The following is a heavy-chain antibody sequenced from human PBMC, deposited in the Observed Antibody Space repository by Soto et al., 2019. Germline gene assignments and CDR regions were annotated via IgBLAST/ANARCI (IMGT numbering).Heavy chain of an antibody. D-gene: IGHD6-13*01. J-gene: IGHJ5*02. Sequence: PSETLSLTCTVSGGSLSSYYWNWIRQPPGEGLEWIGDIYYSGSTNYNPSLKSRVTISVDTSKNQFSLKLSSVTAADTAVYYCARRAAGTGWFDPWGQGTLVTVSS. CDR1: GGSLSSYY. CDR3: ARRAAGTGWFDP. CDR2: IYYSGST. V-gene: IGHV4-59*08.